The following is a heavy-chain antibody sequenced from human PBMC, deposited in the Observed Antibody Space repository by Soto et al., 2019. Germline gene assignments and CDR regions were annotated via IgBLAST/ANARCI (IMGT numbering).Heavy chain of an antibody. J-gene: IGHJ4*02. D-gene: IGHD1-26*01. CDR1: EESSTRYS. CDR2: ISHSGST. V-gene: IGHV4-4*02. Sequence: LELISQNCPVSEESSTRYSPCRDRQHPGTGLEWIGEISHSGSTNYNPSLKSRVTISVDKSKNQFSLHLNSVTAADTAVYYCARHSGSYFRDYWGQGTLVTVSS. CDR3: ARHSGSYFRDY.